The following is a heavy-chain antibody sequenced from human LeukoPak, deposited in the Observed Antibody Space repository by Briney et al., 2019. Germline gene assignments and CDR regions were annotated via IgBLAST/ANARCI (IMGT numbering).Heavy chain of an antibody. CDR1: GFTFSSYW. J-gene: IGHJ4*02. D-gene: IGHD2-15*01. Sequence: GGSLRLSCAASGFTFSSYWMHWVRHAPGKGLVWVSRINSDGSSTSYADSVKGRFTISRDNAKNTLYLQMNSLRAEDTAVYYCARGSVVVAAYFLDYWGQGTLVTVSS. V-gene: IGHV3-74*01. CDR2: INSDGSST. CDR3: ARGSVVVAAYFLDY.